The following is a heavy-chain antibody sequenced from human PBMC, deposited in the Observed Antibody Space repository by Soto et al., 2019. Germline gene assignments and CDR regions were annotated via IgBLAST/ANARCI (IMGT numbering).Heavy chain of an antibody. CDR3: ARRGPGTYFDY. Sequence: GGSLRLSCAASGFTFSSYAMNWVLQAPGKGLEWVSVISGSGDSTYYADSVKGRFTISRDNSKNTLYLQMNSLRTEDTAVYYCARRGPGTYFDYWGQGTLVTVAS. CDR1: GFTFSSYA. V-gene: IGHV3-23*01. CDR2: ISGSGDST. D-gene: IGHD6-13*01. J-gene: IGHJ4*02.